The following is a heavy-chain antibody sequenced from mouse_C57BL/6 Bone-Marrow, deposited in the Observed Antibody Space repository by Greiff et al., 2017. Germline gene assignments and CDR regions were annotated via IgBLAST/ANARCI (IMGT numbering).Heavy chain of an antibody. Sequence: EVQLVESGGGLVQPGGSLKLSCAASGFTFSDYGMAWVRQAPRKGPEWVAFISNLAYSIYYADTVTGRFTISRENAKNTLYLEMSSLRSEDTAMYYCASRGQLRPLYYAMDYWGQGTAVTVSS. J-gene: IGHJ4*01. CDR2: ISNLAYSI. V-gene: IGHV5-15*01. D-gene: IGHD3-2*02. CDR3: ASRGQLRPLYYAMDY. CDR1: GFTFSDYG.